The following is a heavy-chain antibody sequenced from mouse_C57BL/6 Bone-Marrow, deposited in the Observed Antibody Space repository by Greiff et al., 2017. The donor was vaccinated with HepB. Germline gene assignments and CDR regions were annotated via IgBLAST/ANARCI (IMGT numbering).Heavy chain of an antibody. V-gene: IGHV7-1*01. CDR1: GFTFSDFY. CDR2: SRNKANDYTT. D-gene: IGHD1-1*01. CDR3: ARDANYYGSSPYWYFDV. J-gene: IGHJ1*03. Sequence: EVKLMESGGGLVQSGRSLRLSCATSGFTFSDFYMEWVRQAPGKGLEWIAASRNKANDYTTEYSASVKGRFIVSRDTSQSILYLQMNALRAEDNAIYYCARDANYYGSSPYWYFDVWGTGTTVTVSS.